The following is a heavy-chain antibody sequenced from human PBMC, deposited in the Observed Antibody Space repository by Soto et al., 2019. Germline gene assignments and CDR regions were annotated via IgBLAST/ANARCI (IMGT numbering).Heavy chain of an antibody. CDR3: AKDHSVFRFLESPMDV. Sequence: GGSLRLSCAASGFTFSSYGMHWVRQAPGKGLEWVAVISYDGSNKYYADSVKGRFTISRDNSKNTLYLQMNSLRAEDTAVYYCAKDHSVFRFLESPMDVWGQGTTVTVSS. CDR2: ISYDGSNK. D-gene: IGHD3-3*01. J-gene: IGHJ6*02. V-gene: IGHV3-30*18. CDR1: GFTFSSYG.